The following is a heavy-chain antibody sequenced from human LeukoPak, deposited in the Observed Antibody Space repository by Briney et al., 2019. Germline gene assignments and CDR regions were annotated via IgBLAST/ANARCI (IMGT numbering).Heavy chain of an antibody. CDR3: ARQDTARDAFDI. V-gene: IGHV1-3*01. J-gene: IGHJ3*02. CDR1: GYTFTSYA. D-gene: IGHD6-6*01. CDR2: INAGNGNT. Sequence: ASVKVSCKASGYTFTSYAMHWVRQAPGQRLEWMGWINAGNGNTKYSQKFQGRVTITRDTSASTAYMELSSLRSEDTAVYYCARQDTARDAFDIWGQGTMATVSS.